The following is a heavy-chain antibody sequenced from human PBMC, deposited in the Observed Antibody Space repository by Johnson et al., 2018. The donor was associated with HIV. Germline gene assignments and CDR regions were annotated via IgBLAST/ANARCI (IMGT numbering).Heavy chain of an antibody. CDR3: AKERQGAISVFALAGAFDI. V-gene: IGHV3-9*01. CDR2: ISWNSGTI. D-gene: IGHD2-2*01. Sequence: VQLVESGGGLVQPGRSLRLSCAASGFTFDDYAMHWVRQAPGKGLEWVSGISWNSGTIGYAASVKGRFTVSRDNAKNSLYLQMNSLRPEDTALYYCAKERQGAISVFALAGAFDIWGQGTMVTVSS. CDR1: GFTFDDYA. J-gene: IGHJ3*02.